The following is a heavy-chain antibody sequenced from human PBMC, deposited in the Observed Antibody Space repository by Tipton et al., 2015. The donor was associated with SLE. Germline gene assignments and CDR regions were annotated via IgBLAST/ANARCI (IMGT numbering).Heavy chain of an antibody. CDR1: GFPLSNYW. Sequence: GSLRLSCAASGFPLSNYWMHWARQAPGKGLVWISRINSDGSDITYADSVKGRFTISRDNVKNMVYLQMSSLGAEDSAVYYCCLQRRYYYYYALDVWGQGTTVTVSS. CDR3: CLQRRYYYYYALDV. D-gene: IGHD6-25*01. J-gene: IGHJ6*02. CDR2: INSDGSDI. V-gene: IGHV3-74*01.